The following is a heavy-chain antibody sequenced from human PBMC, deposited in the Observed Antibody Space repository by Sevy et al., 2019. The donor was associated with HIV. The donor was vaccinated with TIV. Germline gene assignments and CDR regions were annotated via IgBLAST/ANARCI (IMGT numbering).Heavy chain of an antibody. V-gene: IGHV3-7*01. CDR1: GFTFSSYW. CDR2: IKQDGSEK. D-gene: IGHD6-19*01. Sequence: GGSLRLSCAASGFTFSSYWMSWVRQAPGKGLEWVANIKQDGSEKYYVDSVKGRFTISRDNAKNSLYLQMKSLRAEDTAVYYCARVYQSSGWFFSDAFDIWGQGTMVTVSS. CDR3: ARVYQSSGWFFSDAFDI. J-gene: IGHJ3*02.